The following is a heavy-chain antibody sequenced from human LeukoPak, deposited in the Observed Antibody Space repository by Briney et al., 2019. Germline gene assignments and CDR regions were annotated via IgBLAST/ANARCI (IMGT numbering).Heavy chain of an antibody. J-gene: IGHJ4*02. CDR1: GGSISSYY. CDR2: INHSGST. Sequence: SETLSLTCTVSGGSISSYYWSWIRQPPGKGLEWIGEINHSGSTNYNPSLKSRVTISVDTSKNQFSLKLSSVTAADTAVYYCARRLDYVWGSYRSYFDYWGQGTLVTVSS. V-gene: IGHV4-34*01. D-gene: IGHD3-16*02. CDR3: ARRLDYVWGSYRSYFDY.